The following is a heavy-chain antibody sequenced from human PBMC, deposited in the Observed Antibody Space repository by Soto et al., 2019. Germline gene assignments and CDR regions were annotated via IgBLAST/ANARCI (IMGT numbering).Heavy chain of an antibody. CDR3: AKSGLYCGDDCYFPYYFDY. V-gene: IGHV3-23*01. Sequence: PGGSLRLSCAAPGFTFSSYAMTWVRQAPGKGLEWVSGISGSGGSTYYADSVKGRFTISRGKSKNTLYLQMNSLRAEDTAVYYCAKSGLYCGDDCYFPYYFDYWGQGTLVTVSS. CDR2: ISGSGGST. J-gene: IGHJ4*02. CDR1: GFTFSSYA. D-gene: IGHD2-21*02.